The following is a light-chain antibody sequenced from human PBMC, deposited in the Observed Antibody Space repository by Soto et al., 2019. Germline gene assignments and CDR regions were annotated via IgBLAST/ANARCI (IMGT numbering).Light chain of an antibody. J-gene: IGKJ2*01. CDR3: QHYGSSPPYT. V-gene: IGKV3-20*01. Sequence: EIVLTQSPGILSLSPGERATLSCRASQSVSSSYLAWYQQKPGQAPRLLIYGASNRATGIPGRFSASGSKTNFPLTISRLEPEDFAVYYCQHYGSSPPYTFGQGTKLEIK. CDR2: GAS. CDR1: QSVSSSY.